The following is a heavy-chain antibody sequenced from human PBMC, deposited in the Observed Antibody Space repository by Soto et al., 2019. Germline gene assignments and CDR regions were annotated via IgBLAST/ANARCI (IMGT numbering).Heavy chain of an antibody. CDR3: AIQDCTNDVCLEAAVTVGGALEY. D-gene: IGHD2-8*01. CDR1: GFTFSKYW. V-gene: IGHV3-74*01. J-gene: IGHJ4*02. CDR2: ISSDGTTT. Sequence: EVQLVESGGGLVQPGKALRLSCAASGFTFSKYWMHWVRQAPGKGPVWVSYISSDGTTTDYADSVKGRFTISRDNAKNTLYLQRDSRRVEDTAVYYCAIQDCTNDVCLEAAVTVGGALEYWGQGAQVTVSS.